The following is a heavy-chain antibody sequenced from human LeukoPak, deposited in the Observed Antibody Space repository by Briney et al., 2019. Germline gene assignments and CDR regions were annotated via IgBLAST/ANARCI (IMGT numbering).Heavy chain of an antibody. V-gene: IGHV1-3*04. D-gene: IGHD3-9*01. Sequence: ASVKVSCKASGYTLTSYAMHWVRQAPGQRLEWMGWINTGNGNTKYSQKFQGRVTITRDTSANTTYMELSSLRSEDTAVYYCARDYYAILTGYPQGMDVWGKGTTVTVSS. CDR2: INTGNGNT. CDR1: GYTLTSYA. CDR3: ARDYYAILTGYPQGMDV. J-gene: IGHJ6*04.